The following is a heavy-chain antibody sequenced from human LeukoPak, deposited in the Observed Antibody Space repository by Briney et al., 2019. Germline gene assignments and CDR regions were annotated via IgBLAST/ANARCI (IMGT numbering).Heavy chain of an antibody. CDR2: INSDARNT. CDR1: GFTFSSYW. CDR3: ASGIGVGDCFDI. V-gene: IGHV3-74*01. J-gene: IGHJ3*02. D-gene: IGHD2-21*01. Sequence: GGSLRLSCAASGFTFSSYWMYWVRQAPGKGLVWVSRINSDARNTNYADSVQGRFTISRDNAKNTLYLQMNSLRVEDTAVYYCASGIGVGDCFDIWGQGTMVTVSS.